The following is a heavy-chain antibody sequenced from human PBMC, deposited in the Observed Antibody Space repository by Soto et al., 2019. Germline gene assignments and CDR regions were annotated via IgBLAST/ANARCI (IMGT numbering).Heavy chain of an antibody. CDR3: ARYCSGGILWYIGV. CDR1: GFTFRNYA. D-gene: IGHD2-15*01. CDR2: VNNGGSST. Sequence: EVQLLESGGGLVQPGGSLRLSCAASGFTFRNYAMSWVRQAPGKVLEWVSSVNNGGSSTYYAASVKGRFTISRDNSKNTLYLQMNGLRAEDTAVYYCARYCSGGILWYIGVWVKGTTVTVSS. J-gene: IGHJ6*03. V-gene: IGHV3-23*01.